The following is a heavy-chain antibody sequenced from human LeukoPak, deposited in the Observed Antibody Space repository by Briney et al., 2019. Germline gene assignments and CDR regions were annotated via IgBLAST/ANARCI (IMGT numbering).Heavy chain of an antibody. Sequence: PGGSLRLSCAASGFTFADYAMDWVRQAPGKGLEWVSAISGTSGSTYYADSVKGRFTISRDNSKNTLYLQMNSLRAEDTAVYYCARGSRYCSGGSCYSGFFDYWGQGTLVTVSS. CDR2: ISGTSGST. J-gene: IGHJ4*02. CDR1: GFTFADYA. D-gene: IGHD2-15*01. CDR3: ARGSRYCSGGSCYSGFFDY. V-gene: IGHV3-23*01.